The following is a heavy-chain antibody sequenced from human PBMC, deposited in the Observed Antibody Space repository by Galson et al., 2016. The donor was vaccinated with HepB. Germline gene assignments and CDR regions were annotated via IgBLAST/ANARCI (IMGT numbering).Heavy chain of an antibody. CDR2: ISGHGNPT. D-gene: IGHD6-13*01. Sequence: SVRLSCAASGFTFDDYAMHWVRQAPGKGLEWVSQISGHGNPTYYADSVKGRFTISRDNAKNSLYMEMNSLRSEDTALYYWSNLIATAGTSKPEDYWGQGTLVTVSS. CDR3: SNLIATAGTSKPEDY. V-gene: IGHV3-43*02. CDR1: GFTFDDYA. J-gene: IGHJ4*02.